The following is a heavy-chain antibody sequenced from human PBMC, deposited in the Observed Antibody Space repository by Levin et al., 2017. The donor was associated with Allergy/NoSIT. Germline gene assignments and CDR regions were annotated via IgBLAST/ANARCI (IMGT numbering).Heavy chain of an antibody. J-gene: IGHJ6*03. D-gene: IGHD3-9*01. CDR1: GYTFTSYY. CDR3: ARDWWVRYFDSTVASYYYMDG. CDR2: INPSGGST. V-gene: IGHV1-46*01. Sequence: ASVKVSCKASGYTFTSYYMHWVRQAPGQGLEWMGIINPSGGSTSYAQKFQGRVTMTRDTSTSTVYMELSSLRSEDTAVYYCARDWWVRYFDSTVASYYYMDGWGKGTTVTVSS.